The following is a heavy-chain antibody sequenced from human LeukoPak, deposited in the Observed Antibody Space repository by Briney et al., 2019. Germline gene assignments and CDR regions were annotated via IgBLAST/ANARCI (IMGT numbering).Heavy chain of an antibody. V-gene: IGHV4-59*01. D-gene: IGHD2-15*01. CDR3: ARDLSGGSSFDY. Sequence: SETLSLTCTVSGGSISGYYWSWIRQPPGKGLEWIGYIYYIGSTNYNPSLKSRVTISVDTSENQFSLRLSSVTAADTAVYYCARDLSGGSSFDYWGRGTLVTVSS. CDR1: GGSISGYY. CDR2: IYYIGST. J-gene: IGHJ4*02.